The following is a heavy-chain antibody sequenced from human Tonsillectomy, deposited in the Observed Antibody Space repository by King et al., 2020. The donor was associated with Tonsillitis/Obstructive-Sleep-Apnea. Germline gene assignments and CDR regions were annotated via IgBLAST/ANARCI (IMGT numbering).Heavy chain of an antibody. CDR3: ARDRQLGFPIGVEYFDL. D-gene: IGHD6-13*01. J-gene: IGHJ2*01. CDR1: GFTFSSYE. CDR2: ISSSGSTI. Sequence: QLVQSGGGLVQPGGSLRLSCAASGFTFSSYEMNWVRQAPGKGLEWVSYISSSGSTIYYADSVKGRFTISRDSAKNSLYLQMNSLRAEDTAVYYCARDRQLGFPIGVEYFDLWGRGTLVTVSS. V-gene: IGHV3-48*03.